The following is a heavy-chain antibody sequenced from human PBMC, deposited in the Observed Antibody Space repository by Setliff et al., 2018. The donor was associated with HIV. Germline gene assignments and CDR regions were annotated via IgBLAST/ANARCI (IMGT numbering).Heavy chain of an antibody. J-gene: IGHJ6*02. CDR3: ARARYIVIRGDAGMDV. D-gene: IGHD3-10*01. CDR1: GGSINSGGYY. CDR2: IYTSGLT. V-gene: IGHV4-61*02. Sequence: SETLSLTCTVSGGSINSGGYYWVWIRQPALKGLEWIGRIYTSGLTNYNLSLKSRVTISVDTSKNQVSLKLSSVTASDTAVYYCARARYIVIRGDAGMDVWGPGTTVTVSS.